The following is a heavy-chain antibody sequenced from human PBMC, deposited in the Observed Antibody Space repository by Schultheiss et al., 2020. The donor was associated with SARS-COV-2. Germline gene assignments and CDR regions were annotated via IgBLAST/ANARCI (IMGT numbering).Heavy chain of an antibody. Sequence: GGSLRLSCAASGFTFSSYWMHWVRQAPGKGLVWVSRINSDGSSTSYADSVKGRFTISRDNAKNTLYLQMNSLRAEDTAVYYCARGPSAYCGGDCYSKSKSNYFDYWGQGTLVTVSS. V-gene: IGHV3-74*01. J-gene: IGHJ4*02. CDR2: INSDGSST. D-gene: IGHD2-21*02. CDR3: ARGPSAYCGGDCYSKSKSNYFDY. CDR1: GFTFSSYW.